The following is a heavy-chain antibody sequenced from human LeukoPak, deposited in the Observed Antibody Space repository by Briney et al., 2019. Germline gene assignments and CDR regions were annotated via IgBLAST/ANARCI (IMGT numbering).Heavy chain of an antibody. D-gene: IGHD6-13*01. J-gene: IGHJ4*02. V-gene: IGHV1-46*01. Sequence: ASVKVSCKASGYTYTTYEINWVRQAPGQGLEWMGIINPSGGSTSYAQKFQGRVTMTRDTSTSTVYMELSSLRSEDTAVYYCARRGAAGPFDYWGQGTPVTVSS. CDR1: GYTYTTYE. CDR2: INPSGGST. CDR3: ARRGAAGPFDY.